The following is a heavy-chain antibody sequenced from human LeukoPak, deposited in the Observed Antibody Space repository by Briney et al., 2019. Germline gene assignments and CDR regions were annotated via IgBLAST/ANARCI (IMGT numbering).Heavy chain of an antibody. CDR1: GFTFSSYS. Sequence: GGSLRLSCAASGFTFSSYSMNWVRQAPGKGLGWVSSISSSSSYIYYAESVKGRFTISRDNAKNSLYLQMNSLRAEDTAVYYCARDRYYYDSSGLSWGQGTLVTVSS. D-gene: IGHD3-22*01. CDR3: ARDRYYYDSSGLS. CDR2: ISSSSSYI. J-gene: IGHJ4*02. V-gene: IGHV3-21*01.